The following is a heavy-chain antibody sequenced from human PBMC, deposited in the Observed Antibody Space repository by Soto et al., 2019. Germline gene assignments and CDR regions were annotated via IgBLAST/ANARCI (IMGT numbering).Heavy chain of an antibody. J-gene: IGHJ5*02. CDR3: ARHEGFLEWLQGWFDP. V-gene: IGHV4-59*08. Sequence: SETLSLTCTVSGGSISSYYWSWIRQPPGKGLEWIGYIYYSGSTNYNPSLKSRVTISVDTSKNQFSLKLSSVTAADTAVYYCARHEGFLEWLQGWFDPWGQGTLVTVSS. D-gene: IGHD3-3*01. CDR1: GGSISSYY. CDR2: IYYSGST.